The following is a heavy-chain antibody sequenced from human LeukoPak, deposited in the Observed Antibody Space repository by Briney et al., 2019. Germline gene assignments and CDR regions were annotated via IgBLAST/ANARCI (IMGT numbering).Heavy chain of an antibody. D-gene: IGHD6-19*01. CDR2: IFHSGSV. CDR1: GYSISSDYF. Sequence: SETLSLTCIVSGYSISSDYFWGLVRQPPGKGLEWIGSIFHSGSVYYNPSLKSRVTISVDPSKNRFSLKLSSVTAADTAVYYCARTSGWYLRNYYYYYMDVWGKGTTVTISS. CDR3: ARTSGWYLRNYYYYYMDV. J-gene: IGHJ6*03. V-gene: IGHV4-38-2*02.